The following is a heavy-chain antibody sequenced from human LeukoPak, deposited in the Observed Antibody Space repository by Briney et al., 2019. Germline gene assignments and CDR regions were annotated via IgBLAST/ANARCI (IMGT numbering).Heavy chain of an antibody. CDR3: ARVTAARRGVDY. CDR2: INHSGST. V-gene: IGHV4-34*01. Sequence: SETLSLTCAVYGGSFSGYYWSWIRQPPGKGLEWIGEINHSGSTNYNPSLNSRVTISVDTSKNQFSLKLSSVTAADTAVYYCARVTAARRGVDYWGQGTLVTVSS. J-gene: IGHJ4*02. CDR1: GGSFSGYY. D-gene: IGHD6-6*01.